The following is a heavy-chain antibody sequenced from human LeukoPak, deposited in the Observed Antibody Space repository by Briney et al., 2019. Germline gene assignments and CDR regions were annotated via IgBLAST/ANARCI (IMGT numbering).Heavy chain of an antibody. CDR1: GFTFSSYW. V-gene: IGHV3-7*01. D-gene: IGHD4-17*01. CDR2: IKQDESEK. Sequence: GGSLRLSCAASGFTFSSYWMTWVRQAPGKGLEWVANIKQDESEKSYVDSVKGRFTISRDNAKNSLYLQMNSLRAEDTAIYYCAREDLRSFDYWGQGTLVTVSS. CDR3: AREDLRSFDY. J-gene: IGHJ4*02.